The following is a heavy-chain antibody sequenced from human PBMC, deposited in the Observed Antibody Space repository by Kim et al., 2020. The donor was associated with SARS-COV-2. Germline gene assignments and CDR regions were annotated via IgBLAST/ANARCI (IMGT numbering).Heavy chain of an antibody. J-gene: IGHJ5*02. CDR1: GGTFSSYA. Sequence: SVKVSCKASGGTFSSYAISWVRQAPGQGLEWMGGIIPIFGTANYAQKFQGRVTITADESTSTAYMELSSLRSEDTAVYYCARGLPRSPRVTNWFDPWGQGTLVTVSS. D-gene: IGHD5-18*01. CDR3: ARGLPRSPRVTNWFDP. CDR2: IIPIFGTA. V-gene: IGHV1-69*13.